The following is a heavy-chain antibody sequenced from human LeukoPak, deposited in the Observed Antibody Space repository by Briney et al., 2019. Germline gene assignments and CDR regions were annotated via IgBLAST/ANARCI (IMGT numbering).Heavy chain of an antibody. V-gene: IGHV3-23*01. CDR3: AKDGRYSSSWYYFDY. Sequence: GGSLRLSCSASDFTFSSYGMSWVRQAPGKGLEWVSAISGSGGSTYYADSVKGRFTISRDNSKNTLYLQMNSLRAEDTAVYYCAKDGRYSSSWYYFDYWGQGTLVTVSS. CDR1: DFTFSSYG. D-gene: IGHD6-13*01. J-gene: IGHJ4*02. CDR2: ISGSGGST.